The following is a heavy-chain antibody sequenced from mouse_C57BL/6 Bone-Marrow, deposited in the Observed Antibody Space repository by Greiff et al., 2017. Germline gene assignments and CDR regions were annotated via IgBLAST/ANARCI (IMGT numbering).Heavy chain of an antibody. CDR3: ARYKGGYYAMDS. J-gene: IGHJ4*01. Sequence: EVQGVESGGGLVQPGGSLSLSCAASGFTFTDSYMSWVRQPPGKALEWLGFIRNKANGYTTEYSASVKGRFTISRDNSQSILYLQMNALRAEDSATYYCARYKGGYYAMDSRGQAASGTAFS. CDR2: IRNKANGYTT. CDR1: GFTFTDSY. V-gene: IGHV7-3*01.